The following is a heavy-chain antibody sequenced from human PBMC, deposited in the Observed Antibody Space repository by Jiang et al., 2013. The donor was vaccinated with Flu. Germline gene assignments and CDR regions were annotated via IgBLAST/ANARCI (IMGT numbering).Heavy chain of an antibody. D-gene: IGHD3-22*01. V-gene: IGHV4-39*01. CDR1: GGSISSSSYY. J-gene: IGHJ4*02. Sequence: GPGLVKPSETLSLTCAVSGGSISSSSYYWGWIRQPPGKGLEWIGSIYYSGSTYYNPSLKSRVTISVDTSKNQFSLKLSSVTAADTAVYYCARQGGYYDSSGYYTDFDYWGQGTLVTVSS. CDR2: IYYSGST. CDR3: ARQGGYYDSSGYYTDFDY.